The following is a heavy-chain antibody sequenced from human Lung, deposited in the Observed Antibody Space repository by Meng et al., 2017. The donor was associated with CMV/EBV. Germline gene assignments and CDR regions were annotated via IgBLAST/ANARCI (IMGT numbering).Heavy chain of an antibody. CDR3: ASSFEY. CDR1: GFTFNNFW. V-gene: IGHV3-7*01. CDR2: IKQDGSEK. Sequence: GEXLKISCAASGFTFNNFWMNWVRQAPGKGLEWVANIKQDGSEKYYVGSVEGRFTISRDNAKNSLYLQMNSLRAEDAAVYYCASSFEYWCQGTLVTVSS. J-gene: IGHJ4*02. D-gene: IGHD3-10*01.